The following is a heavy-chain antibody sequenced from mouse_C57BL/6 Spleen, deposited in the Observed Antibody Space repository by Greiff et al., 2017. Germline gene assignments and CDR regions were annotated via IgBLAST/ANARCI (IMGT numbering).Heavy chain of an antibody. Sequence: EVQRVESGGGLVKPGGSLKLSCAASGFTFSDYGMHWVRQAPEKGLEWVAYISSGSSTIYYADTVKGRFTISRDNAKNTLFLQMTSLRSEDTAMYYCAREGTIYYDYDGAWFAYWGQGTLVTVSA. J-gene: IGHJ3*01. CDR3: AREGTIYYDYDGAWFAY. D-gene: IGHD2-4*01. CDR2: ISSGSSTI. V-gene: IGHV5-17*01. CDR1: GFTFSDYG.